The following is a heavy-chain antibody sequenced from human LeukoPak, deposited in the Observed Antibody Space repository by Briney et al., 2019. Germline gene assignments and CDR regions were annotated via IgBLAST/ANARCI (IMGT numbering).Heavy chain of an antibody. CDR3: AREPQLRFLEWFVDY. J-gene: IGHJ4*02. V-gene: IGHV3-64*01. Sequence: GGSLRLSCAASGFTFSSYAMHWVRQAPGKGLEYVSAISSNGGSTYYANSVKGRSTISRDNSKNTLYLQMGSLRAEDMAVYYCAREPQLRFLEWFVDYWGQGTLVTVSS. CDR1: GFTFSSYA. D-gene: IGHD3-3*01. CDR2: ISSNGGST.